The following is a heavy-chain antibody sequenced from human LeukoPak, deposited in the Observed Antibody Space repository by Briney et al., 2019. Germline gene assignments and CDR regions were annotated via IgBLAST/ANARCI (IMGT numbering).Heavy chain of an antibody. Sequence: GGSLRLSCAISEFTVINNYMTWVRQAPGRGLEWVALIYVGGHTCYADSLKGRFAISSGNSKNTLYLHMNSLRAEDTAVYYCARGRTVTNDFDLWGRGTLLTVSS. V-gene: IGHV3-53*01. D-gene: IGHD4-17*01. CDR3: ARGRTVTNDFDL. CDR1: EFTVINNY. CDR2: IYVGGHT. J-gene: IGHJ2*01.